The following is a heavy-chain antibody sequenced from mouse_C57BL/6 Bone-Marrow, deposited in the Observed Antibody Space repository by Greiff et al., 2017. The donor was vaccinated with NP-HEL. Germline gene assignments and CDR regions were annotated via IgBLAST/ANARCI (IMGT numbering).Heavy chain of an antibody. CDR3: SIYEYDPLRYCNV. Sequence: QVQLQQPGAELVRPGTSVKLSCKASGYTFTSYWMHWVKQRPGQGLEWIGVIDPYDSYTNYNQKFKGKATLTVDPSSSTAYMQLSSLTSEDSAVYHCSIYEYDPLRYCNVWGTATTVTV. J-gene: IGHJ1*03. D-gene: IGHD2-4*01. CDR1: GYTFTSYW. CDR2: IDPYDSYT. V-gene: IGHV1-59*01.